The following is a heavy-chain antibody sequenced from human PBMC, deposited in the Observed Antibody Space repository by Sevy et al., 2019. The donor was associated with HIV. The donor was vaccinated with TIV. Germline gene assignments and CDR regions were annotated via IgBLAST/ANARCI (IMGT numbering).Heavy chain of an antibody. CDR3: ARKRGYGSGSYSQDAFDI. V-gene: IGHV3-7*01. CDR1: GFTFSSYW. D-gene: IGHD3-10*01. J-gene: IGHJ3*02. Sequence: GGSLKLSCAASGFTFSSYWMSWVRQAPGKGLEWVANIKQDGSEKYYVDSVKGRFTISRDNAKNSLYLQMNSLRAEDTAVYYCARKRGYGSGSYSQDAFDIWGQGTMVTVSS. CDR2: IKQDGSEK.